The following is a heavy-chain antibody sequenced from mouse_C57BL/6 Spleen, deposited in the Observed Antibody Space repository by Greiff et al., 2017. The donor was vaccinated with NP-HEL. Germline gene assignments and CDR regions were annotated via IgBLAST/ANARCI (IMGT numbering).Heavy chain of an antibody. CDR3: YGYEFAY. Sequence: EVKVVESGPVLVKPGASVKMSCKASGYTFTDYYMNWVKQSHGKSLEWIGVINPYNGGTSYNQKFKGKATLTVDKSSSTAYMELNSLTSEDSAVYYCYGYEFAYWGQGTLVTVSA. D-gene: IGHD2-2*01. V-gene: IGHV1-19*01. J-gene: IGHJ3*01. CDR2: INPYNGGT. CDR1: GYTFTDYY.